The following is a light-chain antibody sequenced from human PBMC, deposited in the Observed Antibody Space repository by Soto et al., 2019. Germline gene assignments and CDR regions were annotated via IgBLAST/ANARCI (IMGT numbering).Light chain of an antibody. J-gene: IGKJ4*01. CDR2: AAS. Sequence: DIELTQSPSFLSAFVGDRITITCRASQGIGSYLAWYQQKPGKAPKLLIYAASTLQSGVPASFSGTGSGTEFTLANSSLQPKDLPTYYCQPPNAYPLVTFGGGTKLEIK. CDR1: QGIGSY. CDR3: QPPNAYPLVT. V-gene: IGKV1-9*01.